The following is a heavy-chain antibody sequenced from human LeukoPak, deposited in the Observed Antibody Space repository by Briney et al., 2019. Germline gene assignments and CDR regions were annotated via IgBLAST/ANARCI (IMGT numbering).Heavy chain of an antibody. Sequence: GGSLRLSCAASGFTFSSYAMSWVRQAPGKGLEWVSGISASGGVTYSAESVRGRFTISRDNPKNTLYLQMNSLRAEDTAVYYCAREGAAAGITVLEYYYYYYMDVWGKGTTVTVSS. V-gene: IGHV3-23*01. CDR2: ISASGGVT. CDR1: GFTFSSYA. CDR3: AREGAAAGITVLEYYYYYYMDV. D-gene: IGHD6-13*01. J-gene: IGHJ6*03.